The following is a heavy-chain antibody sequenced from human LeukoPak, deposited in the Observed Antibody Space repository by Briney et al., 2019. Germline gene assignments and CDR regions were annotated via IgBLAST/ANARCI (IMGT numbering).Heavy chain of an antibody. Sequence: PGGSLRLSCAASGFTFSSYAMSWVRQAPGKGLEWVSAISGSGGNTYYADSVKGRFTISRDNSKNTLYLQMNSLRAEDTAVYYCAKDPARIPDYFDYWGQGTLVTVSS. J-gene: IGHJ4*02. V-gene: IGHV3-23*01. CDR1: GFTFSSYA. CDR3: AKDPARIPDYFDY. D-gene: IGHD1-14*01. CDR2: ISGSGGNT.